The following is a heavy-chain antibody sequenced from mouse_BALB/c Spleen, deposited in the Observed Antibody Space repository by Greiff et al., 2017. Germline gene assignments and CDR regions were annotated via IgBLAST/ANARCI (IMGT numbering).Heavy chain of an antibody. CDR3: ASLDGYSFAY. V-gene: IGHV3-2*02. CDR2: ISYSGST. CDR1: GYSITSDYA. Sequence: EVKLVESGPGLVKPSQSLSLTCTVTGYSITSDYAWNWIRQFPGNKLEWMGYISYSGSTSYNPSLKSRISITRDTSKNQFFLQLNSVTTEDTATYYCASLDGYSFAYWGQGTLVTVSA. D-gene: IGHD2-3*01. J-gene: IGHJ3*01.